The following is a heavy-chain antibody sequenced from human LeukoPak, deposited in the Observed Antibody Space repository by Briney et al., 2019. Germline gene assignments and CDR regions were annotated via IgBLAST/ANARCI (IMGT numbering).Heavy chain of an antibody. CDR3: ARYLTYYYGSGSYYSDY. V-gene: IGHV3-11*01. D-gene: IGHD3-10*01. J-gene: IGHJ4*02. Sequence: PGGSLRLSCAASGFTFSAYSMSWIRQAPGKGLEWVSYISSSDSTIYYADSVKGRFTISRDNAKNSLYLQMNSLRAEDTAVYYCARYLTYYYGSGSYYSDYWGQGTLVTVSS. CDR1: GFTFSAYS. CDR2: ISSSDSTI.